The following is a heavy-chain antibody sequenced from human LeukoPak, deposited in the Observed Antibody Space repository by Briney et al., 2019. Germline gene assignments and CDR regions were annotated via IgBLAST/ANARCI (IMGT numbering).Heavy chain of an antibody. CDR3: ARGLRQGSAWSWGPKEKSYQYMDV. CDR2: INPRGSP. Sequence: PSETLSLTCGVSGGSFSSHYWTWIRQPPGKGLEWIGEINPRGSPNYNPSLESRVTVSADTSRNQLSLSLTSVTAADSAVYFCARGLRQGSAWSWGPKEKSYQYMDVWGTGTTVIVSS. D-gene: IGHD6-19*01. V-gene: IGHV4-34*01. J-gene: IGHJ6*04. CDR1: GGSFSSHY.